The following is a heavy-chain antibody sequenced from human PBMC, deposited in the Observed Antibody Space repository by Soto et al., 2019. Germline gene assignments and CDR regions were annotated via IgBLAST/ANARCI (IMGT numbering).Heavy chain of an antibody. CDR2: IYYSGST. CDR3: ARAGIAAAGPTSFDY. Sequence: QVQLQESGPGLVKPSETLSLTCTVSGGSISSYYWSWIRQPPGKGLEWIGYIYYSGSTNYNPCLKTRVTISGDTSKNQFSLKLSSVTASDTAVYYCARAGIAAAGPTSFDYWCQGTLVTVSS. J-gene: IGHJ4*02. D-gene: IGHD6-13*01. V-gene: IGHV4-59*01. CDR1: GGSISSYY.